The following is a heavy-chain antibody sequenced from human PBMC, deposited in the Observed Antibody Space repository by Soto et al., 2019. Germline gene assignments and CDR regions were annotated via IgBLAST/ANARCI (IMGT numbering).Heavy chain of an antibody. V-gene: IGHV3-74*03. CDR3: ATLNSFGSDY. D-gene: IGHD5-18*01. Sequence: EVQLVESGGGLVQPGGSLRLSCAASGFSFSNYWMHWVRQAPGKGLVWVSRIYSDGSGTMYADSVKGRFTISRDNAKSTLYLQMNSLSAEDTAVYQCATLNSFGSDYWGRGTLVTVCS. CDR1: GFSFSNYW. CDR2: IYSDGSGT. J-gene: IGHJ4*02.